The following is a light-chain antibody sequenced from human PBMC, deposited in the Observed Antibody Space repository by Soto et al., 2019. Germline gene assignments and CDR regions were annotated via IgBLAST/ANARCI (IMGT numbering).Light chain of an antibody. V-gene: IGKV1-12*01. Sequence: DIQMTQSPSSVSASVGDRVTITCRASQDVSSWLAWYQQKPGRAPNLLIYEASSLQSGVPSRFTGSGSGTDFTLTISSLQPEDFATYHCQQTYSTLFTFGPGTKVDL. J-gene: IGKJ3*01. CDR1: QDVSSW. CDR3: QQTYSTLFT. CDR2: EAS.